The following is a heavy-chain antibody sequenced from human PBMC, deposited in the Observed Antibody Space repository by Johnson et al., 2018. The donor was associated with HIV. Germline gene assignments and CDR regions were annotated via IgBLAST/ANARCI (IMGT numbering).Heavy chain of an antibody. CDR2: IYSGGST. D-gene: IGHD6-13*01. Sequence: VQLVESGGGVVQPGGSLRLSCVASGFTVRKGLEWVSVIYSGGSTYYADSVKGRFTISRDNSKNTLYLQMNSLRAEDTAVYYCAKHNGLDSSWPFDAFDIWGQGTRVTVSS. V-gene: IGHV3-66*04. J-gene: IGHJ3*02. CDR3: AKHNGLDSSWPFDAFDI. CDR1: GFTV.